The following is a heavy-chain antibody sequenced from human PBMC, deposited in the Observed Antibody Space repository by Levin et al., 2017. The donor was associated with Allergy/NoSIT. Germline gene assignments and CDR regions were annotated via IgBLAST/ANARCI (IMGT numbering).Heavy chain of an antibody. V-gene: IGHV3-30-3*01. CDR3: ARVITIFAVVIYSSAFDY. J-gene: IGHJ4*02. Sequence: PGGSLRLSCAASGFTFGDYTMHWVRQAPGKGLEWVAVISYDGSDKYHADSVKGRFTISRDNSKNTLYLQMNSLRAEDTAVYHCARVITIFAVVIYSSAFDYWGQGTLVAVSS. CDR2: ISYDGSDK. CDR1: GFTFGDYT. D-gene: IGHD3-3*01.